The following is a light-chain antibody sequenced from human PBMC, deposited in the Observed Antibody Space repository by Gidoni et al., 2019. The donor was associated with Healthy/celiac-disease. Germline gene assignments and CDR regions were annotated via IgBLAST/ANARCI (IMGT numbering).Light chain of an antibody. CDR2: QDS. J-gene: IGLJ2*01. CDR3: QAWDSSLVV. V-gene: IGLV3-1*01. CDR1: KLGDKY. Sequence: SYELTQPPSVSVSPGQTASITCSGDKLGDKYACWYQQKPGQSPVLVIYQDSKRPSGFPERFSGSNSGNTATLTISGTQAMDEADYYCQAWDSSLVVFGGGTKLTVL.